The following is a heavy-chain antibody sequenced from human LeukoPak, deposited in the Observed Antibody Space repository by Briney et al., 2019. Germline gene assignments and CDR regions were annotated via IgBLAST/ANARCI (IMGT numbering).Heavy chain of an antibody. CDR1: GFPFRSFS. V-gene: IGHV3-21*01. CDR2: ISSSSTYI. D-gene: IGHD3-10*01. CDR3: ARAEGSGSSFDY. Sequence: GGSLRLSCVASGFPFRSFSMNWVRQAPGKGLEWVSSISSSSTYIYYADSVKGRFTIPRDNAKNSLYLQMNSLRVEDTAVYYCARAEGSGSSFDYWGQGTLVTVSS. J-gene: IGHJ4*02.